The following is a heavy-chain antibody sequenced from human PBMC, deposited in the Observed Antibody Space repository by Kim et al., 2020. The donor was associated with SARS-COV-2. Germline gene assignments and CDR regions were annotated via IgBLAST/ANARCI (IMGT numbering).Heavy chain of an antibody. V-gene: IGHV4-39*01. Sequence: ETLSLTCTVSGGSISSSSFFWGWIRQPPGKGLEWIASINSGSAFYNPSLKSRVTISVDTSKNQVSLKLTSVTAADTAIYYCAKHGGGMASSFDYWGQGSLVTVSS. CDR2: INSGSA. D-gene: IGHD3-16*01. CDR3: AKHGGGMASSFDY. CDR1: GGSISSSSFF. J-gene: IGHJ4*02.